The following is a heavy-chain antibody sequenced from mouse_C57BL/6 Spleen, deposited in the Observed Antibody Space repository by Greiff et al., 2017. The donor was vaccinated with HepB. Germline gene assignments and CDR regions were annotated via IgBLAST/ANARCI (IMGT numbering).Heavy chain of an antibody. CDR2: ISYDGSN. CDR1: GYSITSGYY. Sequence: EVKLVESGPGLVKPSQSLSLTCSVTGYSITSGYYWNWIRQFPGNKLEWMGYISYDGSNNYNPSLKNRISITRDTSKNQFFLKLNSVTTEDTATYYCARDRGYGSSYDAMDYWGQGTSVTVSS. V-gene: IGHV3-6*01. CDR3: ARDRGYGSSYDAMDY. J-gene: IGHJ4*01. D-gene: IGHD1-1*01.